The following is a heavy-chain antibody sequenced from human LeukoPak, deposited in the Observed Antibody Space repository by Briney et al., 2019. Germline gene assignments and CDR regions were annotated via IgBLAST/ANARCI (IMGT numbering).Heavy chain of an antibody. CDR1: GFTVNSNF. CDR3: TRDSVYSSSWFSIR. V-gene: IGHV3-53*01. J-gene: IGHJ4*02. CDR2: IYSCGTT. Sequence: PGGSLRLSCAASGFTVNSNFMNWVRQAPGKGLEWVSVIYSCGTTYYEDSVQGRFTISRDSYKNTLYLQMNSLRAEDTAVYYCTRDSVYSSSWFSIRWGQGTLVTVSS. D-gene: IGHD6-13*01.